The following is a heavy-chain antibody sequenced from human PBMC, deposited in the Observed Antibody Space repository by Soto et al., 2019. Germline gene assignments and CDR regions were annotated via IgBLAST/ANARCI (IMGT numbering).Heavy chain of an antibody. D-gene: IGHD2-21*02. Sequence: EVQLVESGGGLVQPGGSLRLSCAASGFTFSSYSMNWVRQAPGKGLEWVSYISSSSSTIYYADSVKGRFTISRDNAKNLLYLQMNSLRDEDTAVYYCARRDGGNSPDYYYYGMDVWGQGTTVTVSS. CDR2: ISSSSSTI. CDR3: ARRDGGNSPDYYYYGMDV. CDR1: GFTFSSYS. V-gene: IGHV3-48*02. J-gene: IGHJ6*02.